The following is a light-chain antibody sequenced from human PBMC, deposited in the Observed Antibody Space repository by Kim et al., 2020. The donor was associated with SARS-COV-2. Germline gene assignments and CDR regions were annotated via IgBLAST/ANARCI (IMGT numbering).Light chain of an antibody. V-gene: IGKV1-9*01. J-gene: IGKJ4*01. CDR2: RAS. CDR3: QQMDRSPLT. CDR1: QDIGHY. Sequence: ASVGDRVTITGRASQDIGHYLAWYRQKPGKAPEVLIYRASTLQSGVPSRFSGSGSGTEFTLTISSLQAEDFTTYYCQQMDRSPLTFGGGTKVDIK.